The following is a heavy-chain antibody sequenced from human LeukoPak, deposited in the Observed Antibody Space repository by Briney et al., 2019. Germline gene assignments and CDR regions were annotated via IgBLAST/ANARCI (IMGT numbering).Heavy chain of an antibody. CDR2: IKQDGSEK. CDR3: ARAGISYGDQFFDF. J-gene: IGHJ4*02. Sequence: GGSLRLSCAASGFTVSSNHMSWVRQAPGKGLEWVASIKQDGSEKYYVDSVKGRFTISRDNAKTSLYLQMNSLRDEDTAVYYCARAGISYGDQFFDFWGQGTLVTVSS. V-gene: IGHV3-7*01. D-gene: IGHD4-17*01. CDR1: GFTVSSNH.